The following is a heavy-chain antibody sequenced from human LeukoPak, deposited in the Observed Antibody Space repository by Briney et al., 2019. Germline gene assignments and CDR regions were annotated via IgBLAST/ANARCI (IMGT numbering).Heavy chain of an antibody. Sequence: SETLSLTCTVSGGSIGSYYWSWIRQPPGKGLEWVGYIYYSGSTNYNPSLKSRVTISVDTSKNQFSLKLSSVTAADTAVYYCARAGFIGPSYFDYWGQGTPVTVSS. CDR3: ARAGFIGPSYFDY. D-gene: IGHD2-15*01. J-gene: IGHJ4*02. CDR1: GGSIGSYY. V-gene: IGHV4-59*01. CDR2: IYYSGST.